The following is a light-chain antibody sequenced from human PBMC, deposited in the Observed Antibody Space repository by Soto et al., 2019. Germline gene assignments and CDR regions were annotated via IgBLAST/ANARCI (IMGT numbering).Light chain of an antibody. J-gene: IGKJ1*01. CDR3: HEYNNRPRT. V-gene: IGKV3-15*01. CDR2: GAS. CDR1: QSVSNN. Sequence: EIVMTQSPATLSVSPGERATLSCRVSQSVSNNLAWYQQKPGQAPRLLIYGASTRATGIPARFSGSGSGTEFTPTISPLQSEEFARYYFHEYNNRPRTFGQGTKVDIK.